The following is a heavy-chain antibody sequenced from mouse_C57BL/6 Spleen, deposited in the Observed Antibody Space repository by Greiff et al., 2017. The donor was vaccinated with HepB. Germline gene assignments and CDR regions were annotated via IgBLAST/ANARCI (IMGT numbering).Heavy chain of an antibody. J-gene: IGHJ3*01. CDR1: GFTFSNYW. Sequence: EVKLMESGGGLVQPGGSMKLSCVASGFTFSNYWMNWVRQSPEQGLEWVAQIRLKSDNYATHYAESVKGRFTISRDDSKSSVYLQMNNLRAEDTGIYYCTGYDYGSWFAYWGQGTLVTVSA. D-gene: IGHD2-4*01. CDR3: TGYDYGSWFAY. V-gene: IGHV6-3*01. CDR2: IRLKSDNYAT.